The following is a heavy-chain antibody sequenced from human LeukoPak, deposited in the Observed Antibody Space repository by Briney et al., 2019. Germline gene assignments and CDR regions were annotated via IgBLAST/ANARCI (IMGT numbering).Heavy chain of an antibody. CDR2: ISYDGSRK. CDR3: AEYAYNWNAPDGFDM. CDR1: RFSFSDYD. D-gene: IGHD1-1*01. J-gene: IGHJ3*02. V-gene: IGHV3-30*18. Sequence: GGSLRFSCRASRFSFSDYDMHWVRQAPGKGLEWVAVISYDGSRKHYGDSVKGRFTISRDNSESTLFLQMNSLRTDDTSVYFCAEYAYNWNAPDGFDMWGQGTMVIVSS.